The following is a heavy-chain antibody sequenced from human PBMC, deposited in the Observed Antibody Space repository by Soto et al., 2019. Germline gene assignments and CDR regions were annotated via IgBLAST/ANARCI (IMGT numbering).Heavy chain of an antibody. V-gene: IGHV4-39*01. CDR3: ARLGGVVIRYYYGMDV. J-gene: IGHJ6*02. D-gene: IGHD3-3*01. CDR2: IYYSGST. CDR1: GGSISSSSYY. Sequence: SETLSLTCTVSGGSISSSSYYWGWIRQPPGKGLEWIGSIYYSGSTYYNPSLKSRVTISVDTSKNQFSLKLSSVTAADTAVYYCARLGGVVIRYYYGMDVWGQGTTVTVS.